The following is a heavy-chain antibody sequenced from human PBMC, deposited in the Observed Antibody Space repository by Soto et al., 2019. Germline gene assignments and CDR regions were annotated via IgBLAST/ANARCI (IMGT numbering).Heavy chain of an antibody. Sequence: GASVKVSFKASGYTFTSYGISWVRQAPGQGLEWMGWISAYNGNTNYAQKLQGRVTMTTDTSTSTAYMELRSLRSDDTAVYYCARVKGSGYHNWFDPWGQGTLVTVSS. V-gene: IGHV1-18*01. J-gene: IGHJ5*02. CDR2: ISAYNGNT. D-gene: IGHD3-22*01. CDR3: ARVKGSGYHNWFDP. CDR1: GYTFTSYG.